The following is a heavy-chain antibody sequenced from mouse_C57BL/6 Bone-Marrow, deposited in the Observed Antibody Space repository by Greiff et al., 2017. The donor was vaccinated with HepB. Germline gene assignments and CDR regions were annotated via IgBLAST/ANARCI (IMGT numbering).Heavy chain of an antibody. V-gene: IGHV1-54*01. J-gene: IGHJ2*01. Sequence: QVQLKQSGAELVRPGTSVKVSCKASGYAFTNYLIEWVKQRPGQGLEWIGVINPGSGGTSYNQKFKGKATLTVNKSSSTAYMELRSLTSEDSAVYYCARGNYDYDGVGYWGQGTTLTVSS. CDR3: ARGNYDYDGVGY. D-gene: IGHD2-4*01. CDR1: GYAFTNYL. CDR2: INPGSGGT.